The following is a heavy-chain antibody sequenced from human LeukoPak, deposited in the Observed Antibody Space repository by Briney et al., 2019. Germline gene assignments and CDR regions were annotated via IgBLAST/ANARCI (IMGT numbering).Heavy chain of an antibody. D-gene: IGHD2-2*01. CDR2: INPSGGST. Sequence: GASVKVSCKASGYTFTSYYMHWVRQAPGQGLEWMGIINPSGGSTSYAQKFQGRVTMTRDMSTSTVYMELSSLRSEDTAVYYCARDSKRGSTSFPGGFDYWGQGTLVTVSS. CDR1: GYTFTSYY. V-gene: IGHV1-46*01. J-gene: IGHJ4*02. CDR3: ARDSKRGSTSFPGGFDY.